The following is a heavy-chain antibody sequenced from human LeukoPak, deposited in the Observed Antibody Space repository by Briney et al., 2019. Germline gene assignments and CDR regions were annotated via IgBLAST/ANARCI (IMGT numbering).Heavy chain of an antibody. CDR2: TTKKADSYTT. D-gene: IGHD1-26*01. V-gene: IGHV3-72*01. J-gene: IGHJ4*02. CDR3: ASSGSYGGVYFDY. Sequence: PGGPLTLSCAGSRFTFCELYMDWLPEAPGKGREWGGHTTKKADSYTTEYAECVKGRFTISRVDSKNSLYLKMNSLKTDDTAVYYYASSGSYGGVYFDYWGQGSLVTVS. CDR1: RFTFCELY.